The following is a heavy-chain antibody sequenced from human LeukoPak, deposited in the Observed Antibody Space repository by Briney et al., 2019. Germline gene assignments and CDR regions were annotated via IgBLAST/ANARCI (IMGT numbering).Heavy chain of an antibody. J-gene: IGHJ6*02. D-gene: IGHD3-10*01. V-gene: IGHV4-34*01. CDR2: INHSGST. CDR3: ARAPYGSGSSPADYYYYGMDV. CDR1: GGSFSGYY. Sequence: SETLSLTCAVYGGSFSGYYWSWIRQPPGKGLEWIGEINHSGSTNYNPSLKSRVTISVDTSKNQFSLKLSSVTAADTAVYCYARAPYGSGSSPADYYYYGMDVWGQGTTVTVSS.